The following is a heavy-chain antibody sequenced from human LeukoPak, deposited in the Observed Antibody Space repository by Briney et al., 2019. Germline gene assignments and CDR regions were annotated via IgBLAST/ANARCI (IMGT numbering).Heavy chain of an antibody. D-gene: IGHD1-26*01. J-gene: IGHJ3*02. CDR2: ISYDGSNK. Sequence: PGGSLRLSCAASGFTFSSYAMHWVRQAPGKGLEWVAVISYDGSNKYYADSVKGRFTISRDNSKNTLYLQMNSLRAEDTAVYYCARDRRRKVGATYAFDIWSQGTMVTVSS. CDR1: GFTFSSYA. V-gene: IGHV3-30*04. CDR3: ARDRRRKVGATYAFDI.